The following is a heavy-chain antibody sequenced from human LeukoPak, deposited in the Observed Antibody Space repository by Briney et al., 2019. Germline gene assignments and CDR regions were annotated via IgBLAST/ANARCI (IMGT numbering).Heavy chain of an antibody. D-gene: IGHD6-19*01. CDR1: GGSFSGYY. Sequence: SETLSLTCAVYGGSFSGYYWSWIRKPPGKGLEWIGEINHSGSTNYNPSLKSRVTISVDTSKNQFSLKLSSVTAADTAVYYCARGRIAVAGTENYFDYWGQGTLVTVSS. J-gene: IGHJ4*02. V-gene: IGHV4-34*01. CDR2: INHSGST. CDR3: ARGRIAVAGTENYFDY.